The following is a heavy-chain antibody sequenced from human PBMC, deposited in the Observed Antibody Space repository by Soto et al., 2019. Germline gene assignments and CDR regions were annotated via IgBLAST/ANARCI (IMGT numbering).Heavy chain of an antibody. D-gene: IGHD3-22*01. V-gene: IGHV1-18*01. Sequence: ASVKVSCKTSGYTFTNNDVCWVRQTPGQGLEWMGWISPYSGKTNYARKFKDRVTMTTDTSTSTVYMELTSLTSDDTAAYYCAREGLLLLPDYWGQGTLVTSPQ. CDR3: AREGLLLLPDY. CDR2: ISPYSGKT. CDR1: GYTFTNND. J-gene: IGHJ4*02.